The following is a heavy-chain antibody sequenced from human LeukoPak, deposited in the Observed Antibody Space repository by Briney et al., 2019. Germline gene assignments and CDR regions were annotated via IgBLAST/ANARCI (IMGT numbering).Heavy chain of an antibody. CDR1: GGSFSSYY. CDR2: IYYSGST. D-gene: IGHD3-10*01. V-gene: IGHV4-59*01. Sequence: SETLSLTCTVSGGSFSSYYWSWIRQPPGKGLEWIGYIYYSGSTNYNPSLKSRVTISVDTSKNQFSLKLSSVTAADTAVYYCARYYYGSGSYSNWFDPWGQGTLVTVSS. J-gene: IGHJ5*02. CDR3: ARYYYGSGSYSNWFDP.